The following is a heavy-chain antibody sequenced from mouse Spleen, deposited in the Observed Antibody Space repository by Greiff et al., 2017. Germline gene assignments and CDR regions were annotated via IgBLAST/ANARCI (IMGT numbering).Heavy chain of an antibody. V-gene: IGHV5-9-2*01. D-gene: IGHD1-1*01. Sequence: EVKLMESGGGLVKPGGSLKLSCAASGFTFSSYGMSWVRQTPEKRLEWVATISGGGSYTYYPDSVKGRFTISRDNAKNNLYLQMSSLRSEDTALYYCARLITTVAYWGQGTLVTVSA. CDR2: ISGGGSYT. J-gene: IGHJ3*01. CDR1: GFTFSSYG. CDR3: ARLITTVAY.